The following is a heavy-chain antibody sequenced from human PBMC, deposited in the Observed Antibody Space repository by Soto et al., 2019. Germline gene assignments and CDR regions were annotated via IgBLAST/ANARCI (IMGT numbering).Heavy chain of an antibody. D-gene: IGHD3-10*01. CDR1: EFTCSGRS. J-gene: IGHJ6*03. Sequence: EVQLVESGGGLVQPGGSLRLSCAASEFTCSGRSVHWVRQAPGKGLVWVSGIDKVGTDSTYADSVKGRFTSSRDNAKNPVYLQMNSLRVEDTSVYYCARGWFGPDVWGKGTTVTVSS. CDR3: ARGWFGPDV. V-gene: IGHV3-74*01. CDR2: IDKVGTDS.